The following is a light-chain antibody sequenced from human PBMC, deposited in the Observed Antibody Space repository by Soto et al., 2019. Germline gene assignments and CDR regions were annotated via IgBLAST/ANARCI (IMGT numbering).Light chain of an antibody. CDR3: QTWGTGYAV. Sequence: QLVLTQSPSASASLGASVKLTCTLSSGHSTYTIAWHQQQPEKGPRYLMNINSDGSHTKGDGIPDRFSGSSSGAERYLTIASLQSEDGADYYCQTWGTGYAVFGGGTQLTVL. V-gene: IGLV4-69*01. J-gene: IGLJ7*01. CDR2: INSDGSH. CDR1: SGHSTYT.